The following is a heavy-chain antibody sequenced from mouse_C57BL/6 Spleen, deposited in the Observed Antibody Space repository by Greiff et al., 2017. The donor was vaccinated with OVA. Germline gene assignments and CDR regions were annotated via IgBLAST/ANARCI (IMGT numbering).Heavy chain of an antibody. Sequence: VQLQQPGAELVRPGTSVKLSCKASGYTFTSYWMHWVKQRPGQGLEWIGVIDPSDSYTNYNQKFKGKATLTVDTSSSTAYMQLSSLTSEDSAVYYCARRGYYFDYWGQGTTLTVSS. J-gene: IGHJ2*01. CDR3: ARRGYYFDY. V-gene: IGHV1-59*01. CDR1: GYTFTSYW. CDR2: IDPSDSYT.